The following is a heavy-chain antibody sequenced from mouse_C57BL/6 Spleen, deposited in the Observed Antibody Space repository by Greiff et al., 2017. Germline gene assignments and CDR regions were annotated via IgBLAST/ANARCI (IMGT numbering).Heavy chain of an antibody. CDR2: IDPGSGGT. Sequence: VQLQQSGAELVRPGTSVKLSCKASGYAFTNYLIEWVKQRPGQGLEWIGVIDPGSGGTNYNEKFKGKATLTADKSSSTAYMQLSSLTSEDSAVYYCASYGIYFMDYWGQGTSVTVSS. V-gene: IGHV1-54*01. CDR1: GYAFTNYL. CDR3: ASYGIYFMDY. D-gene: IGHD2-1*01. J-gene: IGHJ4*01.